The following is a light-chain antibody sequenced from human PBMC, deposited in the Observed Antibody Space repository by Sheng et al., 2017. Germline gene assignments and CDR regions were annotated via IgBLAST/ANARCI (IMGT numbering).Light chain of an antibody. CDR1: QSISNQ. CDR2: AAS. J-gene: IGKJ4*01. V-gene: IGKV3-15*01. CDR3: QQYNDWPLT. Sequence: EIVMTQSPATLSVSPMEGATLSCKASQSISNQLAWYQQKTGQAPRLLIYAASSRAPGVPGRFSGSGSGTEFTLTISSLQSEDFAVYYCQQYNDWPLTFGGGPRWRT.